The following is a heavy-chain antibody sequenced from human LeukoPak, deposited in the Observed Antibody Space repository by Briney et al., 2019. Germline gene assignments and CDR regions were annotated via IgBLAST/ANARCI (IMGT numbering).Heavy chain of an antibody. V-gene: IGHV4-34*01. CDR3: ARVAVAGEAGAFDY. Sequence: SETLSLTCAVYGGSFSGYYWSWIRQPPGKGLEWIGEINHSGSTNYNPSLKSRVTISVDTSKNQFSLKLSSVTAADTAVYYCARVAVAGEAGAFDYWGQGTLVTVSS. CDR1: GGSFSGYY. CDR2: INHSGST. J-gene: IGHJ4*02. D-gene: IGHD6-19*01.